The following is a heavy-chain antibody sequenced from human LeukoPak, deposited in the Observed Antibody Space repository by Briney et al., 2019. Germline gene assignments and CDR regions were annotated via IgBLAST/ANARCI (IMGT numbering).Heavy chain of an antibody. CDR1: GGSFSGYY. V-gene: IGHV4-34*01. CDR3: ARDSEVGATTFDY. D-gene: IGHD1-26*01. CDR2: INHSGST. Sequence: SETLSLTCAVYGGSFSGYYWSWIRQPPGKGLEWIGEINHSGSTNYNPSLKSRVTISVDTSKNQFSLKLSSVTAADTAVYYCARDSEVGATTFDYWGQGTLVTVSS. J-gene: IGHJ4*02.